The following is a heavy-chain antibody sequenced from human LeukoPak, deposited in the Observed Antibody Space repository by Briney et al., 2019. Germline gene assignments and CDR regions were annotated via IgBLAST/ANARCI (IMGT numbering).Heavy chain of an antibody. D-gene: IGHD1-1*01. CDR3: ATDLNWPGG. J-gene: IGHJ1*01. CDR2: MNPDGSEK. Sequence: PGGSLRLSCAASGFTFNSRWMTWVRQAPGKGLEWVANMNPDGSEKFVDSVKGRFIISRDNAKTSLYLQMDSLRADDTALYYCATDLNWPGGWGQGTLVTVSS. V-gene: IGHV3-7*01. CDR1: GFTFNSRW.